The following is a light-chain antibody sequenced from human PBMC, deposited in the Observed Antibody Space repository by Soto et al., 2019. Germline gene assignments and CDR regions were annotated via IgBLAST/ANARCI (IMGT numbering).Light chain of an antibody. V-gene: IGLV1-40*01. CDR1: SSNIGAGYP. J-gene: IGLJ3*02. CDR3: QSYDSSLRSRWV. Sequence: QAVLTKPPSVSGAPGQRVTISCTGRSSNIGAGYPVHWYQQIPGTAPKLLVAGNRPSGVPDRFSVSKSGASASLDITGLQAEDEDDYYYQSYDSSLRSRWVFVGGTKLTVL. CDR2: G.